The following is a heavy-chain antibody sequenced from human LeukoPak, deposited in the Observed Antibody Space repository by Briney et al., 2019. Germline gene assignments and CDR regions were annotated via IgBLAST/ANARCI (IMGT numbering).Heavy chain of an antibody. Sequence: SVKVSCKASGGTFSSYAISWVRQAPGQGLEWMGGIIPIFGTANYAQKFQGRVTITADESTSTAYMELSSLRSEDTAVYYCARSGMGATYYNWFDPWGQGTLVTVSS. CDR3: ARSGMGATYYNWFDP. J-gene: IGHJ5*02. V-gene: IGHV1-69*13. CDR1: GGTFSSYA. CDR2: IIPIFGTA. D-gene: IGHD1-26*01.